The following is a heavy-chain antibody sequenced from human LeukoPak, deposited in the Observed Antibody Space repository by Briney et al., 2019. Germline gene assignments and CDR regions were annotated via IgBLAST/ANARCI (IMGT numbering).Heavy chain of an antibody. V-gene: IGHV1-69*04. J-gene: IGHJ6*02. Sequence: SVMVACKASGGTFSGYAISWVRHAPGQGLEWMGRIIPILGIANYAQRFQGRVTITADKSTSTAYMELSSLRSEDTAVYYCARRHCSGDSCHYYGMDVWGQGTTVTVSS. D-gene: IGHD2-15*01. CDR2: IIPILGIA. CDR1: GGTFSGYA. CDR3: ARRHCSGDSCHYYGMDV.